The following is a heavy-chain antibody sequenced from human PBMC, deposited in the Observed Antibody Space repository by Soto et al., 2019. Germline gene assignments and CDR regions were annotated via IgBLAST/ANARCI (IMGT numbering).Heavy chain of an antibody. J-gene: IGHJ4*02. CDR1: GDTFTTYD. CDR2: INPNSGNI. D-gene: IGHD3-10*01. CDR3: ARGRASGSYYLLDY. Sequence: SSVKVSCKASGDTFTTYDINWVRQATGHGLEWMGWINPNSGNIGYAQRFQGRVTMTRDTAIRTAYMEVSSLRSDDTAVYYCARGRASGSYYLLDYWGQGTLVTVSS. V-gene: IGHV1-8*01.